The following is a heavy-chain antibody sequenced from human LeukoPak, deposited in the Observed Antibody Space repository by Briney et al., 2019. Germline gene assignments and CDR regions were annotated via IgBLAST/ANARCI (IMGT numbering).Heavy chain of an antibody. CDR3: ARANYDSWSGYYTGSYFDY. J-gene: IGHJ4*02. D-gene: IGHD3-3*01. Sequence: SKTLSLTCTVSGGSISSYYWSWIRQPPGKGLEWIGYIYYSGSTNYNPSLKSRVTISVDTSKNQFSLKLSSVTAADTAVYYCARANYDSWSGYYTGSYFDYWGQGTLVTVSS. V-gene: IGHV4-59*01. CDR1: GGSISSYY. CDR2: IYYSGST.